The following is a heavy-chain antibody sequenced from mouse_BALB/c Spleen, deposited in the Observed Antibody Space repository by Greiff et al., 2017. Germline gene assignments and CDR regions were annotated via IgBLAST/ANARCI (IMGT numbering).Heavy chain of an antibody. CDR3: ARKGRDYGSSFAY. D-gene: IGHD1-1*01. CDR1: GFSLTSYG. CDR2: IWSGGST. J-gene: IGHJ3*01. Sequence: VQLKESGPGLVQPSQSLSITCTVSGFSLTSYGVHWVRQSPGKGLEWLGVIWSGGSTDYNAAFISRLSISKDNSKSQVFFKMNSLQANDTAIYYCARKGRDYGSSFAYWGQGTLVTVSA. V-gene: IGHV2-2*02.